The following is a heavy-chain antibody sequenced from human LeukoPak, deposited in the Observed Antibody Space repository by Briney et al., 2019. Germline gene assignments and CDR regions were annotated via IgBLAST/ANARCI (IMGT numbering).Heavy chain of an antibody. J-gene: IGHJ6*02. CDR1: GFTFSSYA. D-gene: IGHD6-19*01. CDR3: ARTPSSGWHSEYYYYYGMDV. V-gene: IGHV3-30-3*01. CDR2: ISYDGSNK. Sequence: PGGTLRLSCAASGFTFSSYAMHWVRQAPGKGLEWVAVISYDGSNKYYADSVKGRFTTSRDNSKNTLYLQMNSLRAEDTAVYYCARTPSSGWHSEYYYYYGMDVWGQGTTVTVSS.